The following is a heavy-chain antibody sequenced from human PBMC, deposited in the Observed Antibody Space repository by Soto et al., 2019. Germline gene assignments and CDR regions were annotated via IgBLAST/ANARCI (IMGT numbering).Heavy chain of an antibody. V-gene: IGHV4-34*01. Sequence: QVQLQQWGAGLLSPWETLSLTCAVHGGSFSGYYWSWIRQSPGKGLEWIGEITHSGGTNYKPSLKGRVSISIDTSQSQFFLHLNFVTAADTAVYYCARGGPRYFDPGDYSIWGQGTLVTVSS. CDR2: ITHSGGT. D-gene: IGHD3-9*01. CDR1: GGSFSGYY. CDR3: ARGGPRYFDPGDYSI. J-gene: IGHJ4*02.